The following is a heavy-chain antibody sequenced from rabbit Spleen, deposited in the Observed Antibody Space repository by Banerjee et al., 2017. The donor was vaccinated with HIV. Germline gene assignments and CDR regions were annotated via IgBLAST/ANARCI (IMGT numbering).Heavy chain of an antibody. CDR1: GFSFSNKAV. CDR3: ARGFYTYDDYVNFYGYYFNL. Sequence: QEQLVESGGGLVKPEGSLKLSCTASGFSFSNKAVMCWVRQAPGKGLEWIACINAVTGKAVYANWAKGRSTFSKTSSTTVTLQMTSLTAADTATYFCARGFYTYDDYVNFYGYYFNLWGPGTLVTVS. J-gene: IGHJ4*01. D-gene: IGHD2-1*01. CDR2: INAVTGKA. V-gene: IGHV1S45*01.